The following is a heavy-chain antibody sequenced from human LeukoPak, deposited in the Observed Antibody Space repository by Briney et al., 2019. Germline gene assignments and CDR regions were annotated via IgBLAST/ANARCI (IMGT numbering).Heavy chain of an antibody. CDR2: ISGSGGST. CDR3: ARERGAGLTSSWIDY. D-gene: IGHD6-13*01. CDR1: GFTFSSYA. J-gene: IGHJ4*02. Sequence: GGSLRLSCAASGFTFSSYAMSWVRQAPGKGLEWVSAISGSGGSTYYADLVKGRFTISRDNAKNSLYLQMNSLRAEDTAVYYCARERGAGLTSSWIDYWGQGTLVTVSS. V-gene: IGHV3-23*01.